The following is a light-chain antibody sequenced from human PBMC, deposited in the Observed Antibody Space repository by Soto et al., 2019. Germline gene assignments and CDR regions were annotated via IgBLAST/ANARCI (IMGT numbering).Light chain of an antibody. V-gene: IGKV1-39*01. CDR3: QQSSTARA. J-gene: IGKJ1*01. CDR2: TAS. CDR1: QTINNY. Sequence: DIQMTQSPSSLSASVGDRVTITCRASQTINNYLNWYQQKPGKATKLLIYTASSLQSGVPSMFSGSRSWTDFTLTISSLQPEDFATYYCQQSSTARAFGQGTKVEI.